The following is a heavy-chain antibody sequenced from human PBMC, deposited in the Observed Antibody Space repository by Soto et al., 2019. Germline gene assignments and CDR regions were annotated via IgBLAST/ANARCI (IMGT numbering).Heavy chain of an antibody. CDR1: GYTFSNHW. V-gene: IGHV1-46*01. D-gene: IGHD3-22*01. J-gene: IGHJ5*02. Sequence: QVQLVQSGAEVKKPGASVEVSCKASGYTFSNHWMHWVRQAPGQGLEWMGIINPSGGNTTYAQKFQGRVTVTSDTSTSTVYMELSSLRSEDTAVYYCARDHSGQIYYDSRGYYYWWFDPWGQGTLVTVSS. CDR2: INPSGGNT. CDR3: ARDHSGQIYYDSRGYYYWWFDP.